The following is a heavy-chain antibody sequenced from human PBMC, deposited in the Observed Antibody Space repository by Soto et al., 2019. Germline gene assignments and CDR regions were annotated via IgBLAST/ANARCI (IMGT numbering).Heavy chain of an antibody. V-gene: IGHV4-59*08. CDR1: GGSISSNY. Sequence: SETLSLTCTVSGGSISSNYWSWIRQPPGKGLEYIGYIDYSGSTHYKASLKSRVTISVDTSKNQFSLKLSSVTAAGTAIYYCARHRTGLDSWGQGTLVTVSS. D-gene: IGHD3-9*01. J-gene: IGHJ4*02. CDR3: ARHRTGLDS. CDR2: IDYSGST.